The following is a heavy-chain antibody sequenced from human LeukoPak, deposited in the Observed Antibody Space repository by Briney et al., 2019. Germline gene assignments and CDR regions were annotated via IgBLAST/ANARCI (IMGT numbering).Heavy chain of an antibody. V-gene: IGHV1-2*02. CDR1: GYTFTGYY. Sequence: GASVKVSCKASGYTFTGYYMHWVRQAPGQGLEWMGWINPNSGGTNYAQKFQGRVTMTRDTSISTAYMELSSLRSEDTAVYYCARALSHCGGGCYPDYWGQGTLVTVSS. D-gene: IGHD2-21*02. J-gene: IGHJ4*02. CDR2: INPNSGGT. CDR3: ARALSHCGGGCYPDY.